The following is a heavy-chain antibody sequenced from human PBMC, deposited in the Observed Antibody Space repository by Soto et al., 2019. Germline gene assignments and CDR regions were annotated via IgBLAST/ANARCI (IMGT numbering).Heavy chain of an antibody. V-gene: IGHV4-39*01. CDR1: GGSISSSSYY. J-gene: IGHJ6*02. Sequence: SETLSLTCTVSGGSISSSSYYWGWIRQPPGKGLEWIGSIYYSGSTYYNPSLKSRVTISVDTSKNQFSLKLSSVTAADTAVYYCARLQGAVTTHYYYYGMDVWGQGTTVTVSS. CDR3: ARLQGAVTTHYYYYGMDV. D-gene: IGHD4-17*01. CDR2: IYYSGST.